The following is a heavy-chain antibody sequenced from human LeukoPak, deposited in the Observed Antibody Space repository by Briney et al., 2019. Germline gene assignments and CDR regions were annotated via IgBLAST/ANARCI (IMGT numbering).Heavy chain of an antibody. Sequence: ASVKVSCKASGYTFTSYDINWVRQATGQGLEWMGWMNPNSGGTNYAQKFQGRVTMTRDTSISTAYMELSRLRSDDTAVYYCARGDYYDSSGYWNFDYWGQGTLVTVSS. CDR2: MNPNSGGT. J-gene: IGHJ4*02. D-gene: IGHD3-22*01. CDR1: GYTFTSYD. V-gene: IGHV1-2*02. CDR3: ARGDYYDSSGYWNFDY.